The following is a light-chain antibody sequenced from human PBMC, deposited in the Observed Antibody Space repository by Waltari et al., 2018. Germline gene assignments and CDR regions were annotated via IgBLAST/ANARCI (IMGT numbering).Light chain of an antibody. J-gene: IGKJ1*01. Sequence: ETVMTQSPPTLFVSPGERATLSCRASQSVSRNLAWYQQKPGQAPRLLIYDASTRANGIPARFSGSGSDIEFTLTISSLQYEDSAVYYCHQYNNWRPWTFGQGTKVEIK. V-gene: IGKV3-15*01. CDR3: HQYNNWRPWT. CDR1: QSVSRN. CDR2: DAS.